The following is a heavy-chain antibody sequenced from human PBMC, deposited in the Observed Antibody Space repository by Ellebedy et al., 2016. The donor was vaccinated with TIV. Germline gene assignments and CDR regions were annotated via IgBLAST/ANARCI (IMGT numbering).Heavy chain of an antibody. J-gene: IGHJ4*02. D-gene: IGHD3-16*01. CDR1: RFTFSSYG. CDR3: AREMITFGGVMVD. Sequence: GGSLRLSCAASRFTFSSYGMHWVRQAPGKGLEWVAVIWDDGSNKYYADSVKGRFTISRDNSKNTLYLQMNSLRAEDTAVYYCAREMITFGGVMVDWGQGTLVTVSS. CDR2: IWDDGSNK. V-gene: IGHV3-33*01.